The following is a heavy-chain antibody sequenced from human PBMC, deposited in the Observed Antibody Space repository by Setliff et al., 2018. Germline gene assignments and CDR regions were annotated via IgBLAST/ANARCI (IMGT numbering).Heavy chain of an antibody. CDR3: AITMTTGVDFFDY. CDR1: GFSFSRHW. CDR2: IKQDGSTK. V-gene: IGHV3-7*01. D-gene: IGHD4-17*01. J-gene: IGHJ4*02. Sequence: GGSLRLSCVVSGFSFSRHWMSWVRQAPGKGLEWVADIKQDGSTKYYLDSVKGRFTISRDNAKRSLYLQMNGLRADDTGVYYCAITMTTGVDFFDYWGQGTLVTVSS.